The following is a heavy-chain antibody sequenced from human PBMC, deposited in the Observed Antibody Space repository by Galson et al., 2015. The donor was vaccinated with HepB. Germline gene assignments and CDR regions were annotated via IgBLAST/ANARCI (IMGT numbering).Heavy chain of an antibody. CDR2: ISYEGSKK. CDR3: AKPSVAAYSSGSDAFDI. J-gene: IGHJ3*02. Sequence: SLRLSCAASGFTFSDYGMHWVRQAPGKGLEWVAFISYEGSKKDFADSVKGRFTISRDNSKNTLYLQMNSLRVEDTAVYYCAKPSVAAYSSGSDAFDIWGQGTRVTVSS. CDR1: GFTFSDYG. D-gene: IGHD6-19*01. V-gene: IGHV3-30*18.